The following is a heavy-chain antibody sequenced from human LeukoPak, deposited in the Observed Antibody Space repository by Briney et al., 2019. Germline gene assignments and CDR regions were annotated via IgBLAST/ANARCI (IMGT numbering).Heavy chain of an antibody. D-gene: IGHD2-2*01. CDR2: INHSGST. CDR1: GGSFSGYY. CDR3: ARRGDDCSSTSCYYYGGYNWFDP. V-gene: IGHV4-34*01. J-gene: IGHJ5*02. Sequence: SETLSLTCAVYGGSFSGYYWSWIRQPPGKRLEWIGEINHSGSTNYNPSLKSRVTISVDTSKNQFSLKLSSVTAADTAVYYCARRGDDCSSTSCYYYGGYNWFDPWGQGTLVTVPS.